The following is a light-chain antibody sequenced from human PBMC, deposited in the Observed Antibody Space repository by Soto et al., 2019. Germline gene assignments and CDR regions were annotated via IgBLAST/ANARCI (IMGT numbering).Light chain of an antibody. CDR3: LQHNSYPLT. CDR2: AAS. Sequence: DIQLTQSPSSLSASVGDRVTITCQASQDISNYLNWYQQKPGKAPKLLIYAASSLQSGVPSRFSGSGSGTEFTLTISSLQPEDFATYYCLQHNSYPLTFGGGTKVDI. J-gene: IGKJ4*01. V-gene: IGKV1-17*01. CDR1: QDISNY.